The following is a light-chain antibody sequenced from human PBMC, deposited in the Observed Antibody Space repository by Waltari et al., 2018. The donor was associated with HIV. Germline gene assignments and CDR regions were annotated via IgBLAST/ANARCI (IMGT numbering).Light chain of an antibody. CDR3: CSYTKLTTHYVL. Sequence: QSALTQPASVSGSPGQSITISSNGTTSDIGAYTYVSWYQRHPDKAPKLIIFGVSNRPSGISSRFSGSKSGNTASLTISGLQAEDEADYYCCSYTKLTTHYVLFGGGTKLTVL. CDR1: TSDIGAYTY. CDR2: GVS. V-gene: IGLV2-14*03. J-gene: IGLJ3*02.